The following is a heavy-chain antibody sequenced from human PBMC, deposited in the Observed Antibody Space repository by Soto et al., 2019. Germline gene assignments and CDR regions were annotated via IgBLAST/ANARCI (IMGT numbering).Heavy chain of an antibody. D-gene: IGHD6-13*01. Sequence: SQTLSLTCAISGDSVSSNSAAWNWIRQSPSRGLEWLGRTYYRSKWYNDYAVSVKSRITINPDTSKNQFSLQLNSVTPEDTAVYYRARAQLIAAAGTGWFDPWGQGTLVTVSS. CDR1: GDSVSSNSAA. J-gene: IGHJ5*02. CDR2: TYYRSKWYN. V-gene: IGHV6-1*01. CDR3: ARAQLIAAAGTGWFDP.